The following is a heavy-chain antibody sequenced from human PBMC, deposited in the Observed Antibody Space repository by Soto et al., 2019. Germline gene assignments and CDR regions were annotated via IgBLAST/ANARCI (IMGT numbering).Heavy chain of an antibody. Sequence: QVQLVQSGAEVKKPGASVKVSCKASGYTFTSYYMHWVRQAPGQGLEWMGIINPSGGSTSYAQKFQGSGTMTRATPTSTVYMELSSLRSEDTAVYYCARGARSTHCDYWGQGTLVTVSS. CDR1: GYTFTSYY. CDR3: ARGARSTHCDY. CDR2: INPSGGST. D-gene: IGHD2-15*01. J-gene: IGHJ4*02. V-gene: IGHV1-46*01.